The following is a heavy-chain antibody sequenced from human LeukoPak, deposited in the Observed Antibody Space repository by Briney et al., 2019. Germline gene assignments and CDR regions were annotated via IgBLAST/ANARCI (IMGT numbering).Heavy chain of an antibody. D-gene: IGHD2-21*01. V-gene: IGHV3-30*04. CDR2: ISYDGSNK. CDR3: AKDSDGDGTLDY. J-gene: IGHJ4*02. CDR1: GFTFTTYA. Sequence: GRSLRLSCAASGFTFTTYAMHWVRQAPGKGLEWVAVISYDGSNKYYADSVKGRITISRDNSKNTLYLQMNSLRAEDTAVYYCAKDSDGDGTLDYWGQGTLVTVSS.